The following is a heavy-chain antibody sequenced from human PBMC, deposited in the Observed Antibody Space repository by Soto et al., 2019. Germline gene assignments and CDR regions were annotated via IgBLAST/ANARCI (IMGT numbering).Heavy chain of an antibody. V-gene: IGHV4-59*08. CDR1: GASISTYF. J-gene: IGHJ4*02. CDR3: ARTRNDGYFDY. D-gene: IGHD1-1*01. CDR2: MYNSGRT. Sequence: PSETLSLTCTVSGASISTYFWSWIRQPPGKGLEWIGYMYNSGRTKYNPSLQSRLTISVDTSKNQFSLKLSSVTAADTAVYYCARTRNDGYFDYWGQGTLVTVSS.